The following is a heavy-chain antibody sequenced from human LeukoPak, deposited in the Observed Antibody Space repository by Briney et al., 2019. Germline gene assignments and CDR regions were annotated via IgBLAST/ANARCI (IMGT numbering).Heavy chain of an antibody. CDR1: GFTFSSYG. CDR3: ATDLPSRSASWAYPHY. CDR2: IRYDGSNK. D-gene: IGHD1-26*01. J-gene: IGHJ4*02. V-gene: IGHV3-30*02. Sequence: GGSLRLSCAASGFTFSSYGMHWVRQAPGKGLEWVAFIRYDGSNKYYADSVKGRFTISRDNSKNTLYLQMNSLRAEDTAVYYCATDLPSRSASWAYPHYRLQRPLATVDS.